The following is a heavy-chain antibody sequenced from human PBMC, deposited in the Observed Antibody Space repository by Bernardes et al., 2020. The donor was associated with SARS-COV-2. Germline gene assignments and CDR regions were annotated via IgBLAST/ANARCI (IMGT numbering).Heavy chain of an antibody. V-gene: IGHV4-39*01. CDR2: IYYSGTT. Sequence: SETLSLTCTVSGGSISSSSYYWGWIRQPPGKGLEWIGSIYYSGTTYFNPSLKSRVTISVDTSKNRFSLRLSSVTAADTAVYYCARTVYSSSSGIGFWGQGTLVTVSS. D-gene: IGHD6-6*01. J-gene: IGHJ4*02. CDR1: GGSISSSSYY. CDR3: ARTVYSSSSGIGF.